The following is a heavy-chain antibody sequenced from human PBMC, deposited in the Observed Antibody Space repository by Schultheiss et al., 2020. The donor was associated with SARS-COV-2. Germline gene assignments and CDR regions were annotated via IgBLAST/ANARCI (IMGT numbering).Heavy chain of an antibody. CDR3: ARTGGSGWFDP. CDR2: IFPGDSDT. CDR1: GYSFTSYW. J-gene: IGHJ5*02. V-gene: IGHV5-51*01. D-gene: IGHD4-23*01. Sequence: GGSLRLSCKGSGYSFTSYWIAWVRQMPGKGLEWMGIIFPGDSDTRYSPSFQGQVTISADKSISTAYLQWSSLKASDTAMYYCARTGGSGWFDPWGQGTLVTVSS.